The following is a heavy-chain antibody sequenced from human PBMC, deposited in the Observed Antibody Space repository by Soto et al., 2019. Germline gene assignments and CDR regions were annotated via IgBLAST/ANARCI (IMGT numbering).Heavy chain of an antibody. Sequence: PSETLSLTCAVYGGSFSGYYWSWIRQPPGKGLEWIGEINHSGSTNYNPSLKSRVTISVDTSKNQFSLKLNSVTAADTAVFYCAGLFPYVSSGYHLNYLDQGTLVTVSS. J-gene: IGHJ4*02. V-gene: IGHV4-34*01. CDR1: GGSFSGYY. CDR3: AGLFPYVSSGYHLNY. CDR2: INHSGST. D-gene: IGHD3-22*01.